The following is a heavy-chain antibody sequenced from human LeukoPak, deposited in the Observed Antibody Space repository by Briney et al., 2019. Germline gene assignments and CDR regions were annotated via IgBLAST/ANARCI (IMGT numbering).Heavy chain of an antibody. CDR3: AIIAAAEENMDV. Sequence: ASVQVSCKACGYTFTSYDIHWVRQATGQGLAWMGWMNPNSGNTGYAQKFQGRVTMTRNTSISTAYMGLSSLRSEYTAVYYCAIIAAAEENMDVWGQGTTVTVSS. CDR1: GYTFTSYD. D-gene: IGHD6-13*01. J-gene: IGHJ6*02. CDR2: MNPNSGNT. V-gene: IGHV1-8*01.